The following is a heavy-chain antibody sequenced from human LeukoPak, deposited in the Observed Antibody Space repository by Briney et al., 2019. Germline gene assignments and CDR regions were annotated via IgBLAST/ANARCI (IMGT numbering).Heavy chain of an antibody. J-gene: IGHJ5*02. CDR3: ARDAHDYGDAWSWFDP. V-gene: IGHV4-38-2*02. Sequence: PSETLSLTCTVSGYSISSGYYWGWIRQPPGKGLEWIGSIYHSGSTYYNPSLKSRVTISVDTSKNQFSLKLSSVTAADTAVYYCARDAHDYGDAWSWFDPWGQGTLVTVSS. CDR2: IYHSGST. CDR1: GYSISSGYY. D-gene: IGHD4-17*01.